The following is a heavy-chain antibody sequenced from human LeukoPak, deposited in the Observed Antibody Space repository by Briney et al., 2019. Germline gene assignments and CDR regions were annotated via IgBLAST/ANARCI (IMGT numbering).Heavy chain of an antibody. CDR2: IHHSGST. V-gene: IGHV4-4*02. J-gene: IGHJ5*02. D-gene: IGHD6-13*01. CDR3: AREGIAARWFDP. Sequence: PSQTLSLTCTVSGGSISSDHWWSWVRQPPGKGLEWIGEIHHSGSTYYNPSLKSRVTISVDRSKNQFSLKLSSVTAADTAVYYCAREGIAARWFDPWGQGTLVTVSS. CDR1: GGSISSDHW.